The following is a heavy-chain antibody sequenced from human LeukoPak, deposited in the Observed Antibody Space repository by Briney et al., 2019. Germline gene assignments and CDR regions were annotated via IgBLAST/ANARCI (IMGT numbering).Heavy chain of an antibody. CDR1: GGSLNSGTYY. D-gene: IGHD2-15*01. Sequence: SETLSLTCTVSGGSLNSGTYYWRWIRKPPGKGLGWIAYIYYTGSTNCNPSLKSRVTISVDTSKNQFSLNLSSVTAADTAVYYCARDSGLGYCSGGRCYGHFYYGMDVWGQGTTVTVSS. J-gene: IGHJ6*02. CDR3: ARDSGLGYCSGGRCYGHFYYGMDV. CDR2: IYYTGST. V-gene: IGHV4-61*01.